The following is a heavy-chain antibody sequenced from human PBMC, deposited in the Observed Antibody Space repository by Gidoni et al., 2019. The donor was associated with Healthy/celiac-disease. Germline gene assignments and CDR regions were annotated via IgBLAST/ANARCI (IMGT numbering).Heavy chain of an antibody. D-gene: IGHD3-22*01. CDR1: GFTLDDYA. Sequence: EVQLVESGGGLVQPGRSLRLSCAASGFTLDDYAMHWVRQAPGKGLEWVSGISWNSGSIGYADSVKGRFTISRDNAKNSLYLQMNSLRAEDTALYYCAKEGYYYDSSGYSYYFDYWGQGTLVTVSS. J-gene: IGHJ4*02. CDR2: ISWNSGSI. CDR3: AKEGYYYDSSGYSYYFDY. V-gene: IGHV3-9*01.